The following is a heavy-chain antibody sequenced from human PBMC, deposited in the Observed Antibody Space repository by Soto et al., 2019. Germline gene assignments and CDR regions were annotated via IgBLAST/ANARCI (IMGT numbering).Heavy chain of an antibody. V-gene: IGHV3-21*01. J-gene: IGHJ6*02. CDR1: GFTFSSYS. D-gene: IGHD3-10*01. Sequence: EVQLVESGGGLVKPGGSLRLSCAASGFTFSSYSMNWVRQAPGKGLEWVSSISSGSSYIYYADSVKGRFTISRDNAKNSLYLQMNSLRAEDTAVYYCARDMWLYGSGSYYPPHYYYYGMDVWGQGTTVTVSS. CDR3: ARDMWLYGSGSYYPPHYYYYGMDV. CDR2: ISSGSSYI.